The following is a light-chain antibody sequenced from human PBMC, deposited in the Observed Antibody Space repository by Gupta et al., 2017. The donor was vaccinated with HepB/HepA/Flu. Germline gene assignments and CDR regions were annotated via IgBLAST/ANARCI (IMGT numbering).Light chain of an antibody. CDR3: QQLKTYPLT. CDR2: DAS. J-gene: IGKJ4*01. Sequence: DIELTQSPSFLSASVGDRVTITCRASQDISTYLGWYQQKPGKAPKFLIYDASTLQSGVPSRFSGSGSGTAFTLTIRSLQPEDVATYYCQQLKTYPLTFGGGTKVEIK. V-gene: IGKV1-9*01. CDR1: QDISTY.